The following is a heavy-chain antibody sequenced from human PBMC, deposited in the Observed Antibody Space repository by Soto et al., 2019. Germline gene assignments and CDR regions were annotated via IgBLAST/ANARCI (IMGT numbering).Heavy chain of an antibody. D-gene: IGHD2-2*01. J-gene: IGHJ4*02. CDR1: IFTFSSYA. Sequence: EVQLLESGGGLVQPGGSLRLSCAASIFTFSSYAMSWVRQAPGKGLEWVSAISGSGGSTYYADSVKGRFTISRDNSKNTLNLQMNSLRAADTAVYYCAKDLRPERHCSSTSCHAGIDYWGQGTLVTVSS. V-gene: IGHV3-23*01. CDR3: AKDLRPERHCSSTSCHAGIDY. CDR2: ISGSGGST.